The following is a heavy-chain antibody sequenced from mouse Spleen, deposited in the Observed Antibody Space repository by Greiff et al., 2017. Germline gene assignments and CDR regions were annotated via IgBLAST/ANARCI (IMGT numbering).Heavy chain of an antibody. CDR2: IDPSDSYT. J-gene: IGHJ1*01. CDR1: GYTFTSYW. V-gene: IGHV1-69*01. D-gene: IGHD3-3*01. CDR3: ARGGDGYFDV. Sequence: QVQLQQSGAELVMPGASVKLSCKASGYTFTSYWMHWVKQRPGQGLEWIGEIDPSDSYTNYNQKFKGKATLTVDKSSSTAYMQLSSLTSEDSAVYYCARGGDGYFDVWGAGTTVTVSS.